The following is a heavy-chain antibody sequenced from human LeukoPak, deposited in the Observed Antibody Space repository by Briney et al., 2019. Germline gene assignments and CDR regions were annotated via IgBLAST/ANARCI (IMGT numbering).Heavy chain of an antibody. J-gene: IGHJ4*02. Sequence: GGPLRLSCAACGFTFRDYYMSWIRQAPGEGLEWVSYISSSSSYTIYADSVKGRFTIYRENAKNSLYLHKKTLRPEHTPVYYCARVMAVGYYGSGIETYYFDYWGQGTLVTVSS. D-gene: IGHD3-10*01. V-gene: IGHV3-11*05. CDR2: ISSSSSYT. CDR1: GFTFRDYY. CDR3: ARVMAVGYYGSGIETYYFDY.